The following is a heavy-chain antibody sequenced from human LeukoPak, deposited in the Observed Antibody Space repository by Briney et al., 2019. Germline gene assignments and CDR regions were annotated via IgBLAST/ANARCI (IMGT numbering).Heavy chain of an antibody. J-gene: IGHJ4*02. CDR2: ISAYNGNT. Sequence: ASVTVSCKASGYTFTSYGISWVRQAPGQGLEWMGWISAYNGNTNYAQKLQGRVNMTTDTSTSTAYMELRSLRSDDTAVYYCARAAISKDSSGYFYWGQGTLVTVSS. CDR3: ARAAISKDSSGYFY. V-gene: IGHV1-18*01. D-gene: IGHD3-22*01. CDR1: GYTFTSYG.